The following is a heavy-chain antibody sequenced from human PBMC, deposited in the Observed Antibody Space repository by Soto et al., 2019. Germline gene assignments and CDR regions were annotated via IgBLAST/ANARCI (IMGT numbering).Heavy chain of an antibody. J-gene: IGHJ6*03. CDR2: ISYDGSNK. CDR3: AKEWGDNIVVVPAAQRTYYYYYMDV. D-gene: IGHD2-2*01. V-gene: IGHV3-30*18. CDR1: GFTFSSYG. Sequence: GGSLRLSCAASGFTFSSYGMHWVRQAPGKGLEWVAVISYDGSNKYYADSVKGRFTISRDNSKNTLYLQMNSLRAEDTAVYYCAKEWGDNIVVVPAAQRTYYYYYMDVWGKGTTVTVSS.